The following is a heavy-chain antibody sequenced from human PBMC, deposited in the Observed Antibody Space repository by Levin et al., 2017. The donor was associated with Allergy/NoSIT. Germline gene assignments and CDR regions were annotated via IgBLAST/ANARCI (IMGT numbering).Heavy chain of an antibody. V-gene: IGHV3-21*01. CDR3: ARDQGRPATVIY. D-gene: IGHD2-15*01. Sequence: GGSLRLSCAASGFTFSSYSMNWVRQAPGKGLEWVSSISSSSSYIYYADSVKGRFTISRDNAKNSLYLQMNSLRAEDTAVYYCARDQGRPATVIYWGQGTLVTVSS. CDR2: ISSSSSYI. CDR1: GFTFSSYS. J-gene: IGHJ4*02.